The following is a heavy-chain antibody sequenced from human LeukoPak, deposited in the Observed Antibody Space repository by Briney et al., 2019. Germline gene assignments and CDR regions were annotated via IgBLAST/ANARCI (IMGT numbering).Heavy chain of an antibody. D-gene: IGHD5-24*01. Sequence: SETLSLTCAVYGGSFSGYYWSWIRQPPGKGLEWIGEINHSGSTNYNPSLKSRVTISVDTSKNQFSLKLSSVTAADTAVYYCARRERWLQVVAFDIWGQGTMVTVSS. CDR1: GGSFSGYY. J-gene: IGHJ3*02. CDR3: ARRERWLQVVAFDI. CDR2: INHSGST. V-gene: IGHV4-34*01.